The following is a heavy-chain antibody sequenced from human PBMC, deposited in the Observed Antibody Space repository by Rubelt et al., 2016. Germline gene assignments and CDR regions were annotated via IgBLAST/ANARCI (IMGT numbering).Heavy chain of an antibody. D-gene: IGHD2-2*01. CDR1: GYTFTSYG. J-gene: IGHJ3*02. V-gene: IGHV1-18*01. CDR3: ARDVIVVVPAAPYAFDI. CDR2: ISAYNGNT. Sequence: QVQLVQSGAEVKKPGASVKVSCQASGYTFTSYGISWVRQAPGQGLEWMGWISAYNGNTNYAQKLQGRETMTTDASTSTADRGLRILVSDGTAVYYCARDVIVVVPAAPYAFDIWGQGTMVTVSS.